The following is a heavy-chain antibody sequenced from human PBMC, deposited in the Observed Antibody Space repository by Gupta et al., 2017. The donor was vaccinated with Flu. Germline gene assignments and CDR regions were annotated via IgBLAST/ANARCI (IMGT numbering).Heavy chain of an antibody. V-gene: IGHV4-59*08. J-gene: IGHJ4*01. CDR2: SYYSGRT. D-gene: IGHD6-19*01. Sequence: QVQLQESGPGLVKPSETLSLTCTVSGGSISSYYWSWIRQPPGKGLEWIGYSYYSGRTNYNPSLKRRVTISGDTSKNQVSLKRSSVTAADTAGDCGGRLGDSVAGTDYW. CDR3: GRLGDSVAGTDY. CDR1: GGSISSYY.